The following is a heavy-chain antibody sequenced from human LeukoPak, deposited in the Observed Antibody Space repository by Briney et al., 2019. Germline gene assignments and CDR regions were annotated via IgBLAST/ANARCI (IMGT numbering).Heavy chain of an antibody. CDR1: GGSFSGYY. Sequence: SETLSLTCAVYGGSFSGYYWSWIRQPPGKGLEWIGEINHSGSTNYSPSLKSRVTISVDTSKNQFSLKLSSVTAADTAVYYCARHWRYSSSWSRFDYWGQGTLVTVSS. D-gene: IGHD6-13*01. J-gene: IGHJ4*02. CDR2: INHSGST. V-gene: IGHV4-34*01. CDR3: ARHWRYSSSWSRFDY.